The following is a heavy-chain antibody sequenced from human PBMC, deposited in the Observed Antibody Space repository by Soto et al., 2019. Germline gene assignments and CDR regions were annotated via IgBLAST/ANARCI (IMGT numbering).Heavy chain of an antibody. CDR2: IYHSGST. V-gene: IGHV4-30-2*01. CDR3: AKTLYYYDTGGYQ. CDR1: GGSISSGGYS. Sequence: SETLSLTCAVSGGSISSGGYSWSWIRQPPGKGLEWIGYIYHSGSTYYADSVKGRFTISRDNSKNTLYLQMNSLRAEDTAVYYCAKTLYYYDTGGYQWGQGTLVTVSS. J-gene: IGHJ4*02. D-gene: IGHD3-22*01.